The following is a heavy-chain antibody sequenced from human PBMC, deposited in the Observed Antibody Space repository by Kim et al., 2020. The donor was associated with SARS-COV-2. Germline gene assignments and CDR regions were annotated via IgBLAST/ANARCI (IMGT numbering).Heavy chain of an antibody. CDR1: GFTFSSYG. Sequence: GGSLRLSCAAFGFTFSSYGMHWVRQAPGKGLEWVAVVSNDGSNKYYGDSVKGRFTISRDNSKNTLYLQMNSLRPEDTTVYYCAKGEAKWELLVAFDIWGQGTMVTVSS. V-gene: IGHV3-30*18. CDR3: AKGEAKWELLVAFDI. D-gene: IGHD1-26*01. J-gene: IGHJ3*02. CDR2: VSNDGSNK.